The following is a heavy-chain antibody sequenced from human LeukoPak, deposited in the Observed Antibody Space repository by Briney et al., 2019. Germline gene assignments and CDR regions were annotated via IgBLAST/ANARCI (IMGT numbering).Heavy chain of an antibody. CDR1: GDSISSNYW. CDR2: ILHSGNS. D-gene: IGHD3-10*01. V-gene: IGHV4-4*02. Sequence: SGTLSLTCAVSGDSISSNYWWNWVRQPPGRGLEWIGEILHSGNSNYNPSLMSRVTISLDKFKNQFSLTLTSVTAADTAVYYCARHGSGSYRAYWGQGTLVTVSS. CDR3: ARHGSGSYRAY. J-gene: IGHJ4*02.